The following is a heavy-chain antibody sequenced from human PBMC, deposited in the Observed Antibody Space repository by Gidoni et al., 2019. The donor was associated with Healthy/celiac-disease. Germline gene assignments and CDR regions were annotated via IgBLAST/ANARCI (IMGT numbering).Heavy chain of an antibody. J-gene: IGHJ2*01. V-gene: IGHV1-69*06. CDR3: ARDRGDGYVYWYFDL. CDR1: GGPFSSYA. Sequence: QVQLVQSGAEVKKPGSSVKVSCKASGGPFSSYAISWVRQAPGQGLEWMGGIIPIFGTANYAQKFHGSVTITADKSTSTAYMELSSLRSEDTAVYYCARDRGDGYVYWYFDLWGRGTLVTVSS. CDR2: IIPIFGTA. D-gene: IGHD5-12*01.